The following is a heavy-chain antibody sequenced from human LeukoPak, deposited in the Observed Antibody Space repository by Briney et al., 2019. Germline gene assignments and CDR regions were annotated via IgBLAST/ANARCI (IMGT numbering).Heavy chain of an antibody. D-gene: IGHD2-2*01. Sequence: PGGSLRLSCAASGFTFSNYAMSWVRQAPGKGLEWVSAISGSGGSTYYADSVKGRFTISRDNSKNTLYLQMNSLRAEDTAVYYCARGSQKQDIVVVPAAINYYYMDVWGKGTTVTVSS. CDR2: ISGSGGST. V-gene: IGHV3-23*01. J-gene: IGHJ6*03. CDR1: GFTFSNYA. CDR3: ARGSQKQDIVVVPAAINYYYMDV.